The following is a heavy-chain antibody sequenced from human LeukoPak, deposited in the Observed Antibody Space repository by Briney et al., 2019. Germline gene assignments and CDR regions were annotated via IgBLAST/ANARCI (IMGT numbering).Heavy chain of an antibody. Sequence: GGSLRLSCAASGFTFSNYGVHWVRQAPGKGLEWVAFIRSDGSYKYYADSVKGRFTISRDNSMNMLYLQMNSLRAEDTAMYYCAKDQPSGSSSWYWDYWGQGTLVTVSS. CDR2: IRSDGSYK. CDR1: GFTFSNYG. CDR3: AKDQPSGSSSWYWDY. J-gene: IGHJ4*02. V-gene: IGHV3-30*02. D-gene: IGHD6-13*01.